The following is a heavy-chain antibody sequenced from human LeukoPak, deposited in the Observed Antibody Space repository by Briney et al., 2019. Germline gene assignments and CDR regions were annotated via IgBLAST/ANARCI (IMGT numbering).Heavy chain of an antibody. Sequence: ASVKVSCKASGYTFTGYYMHWVRQAPGQGLEWMGWINPNSGNTNYAQKLQGRVTMTTDTSTSTAYMELRSLRSDDTAVYYCARDGMAPFDYWGQGTLVTVSS. CDR2: INPNSGNT. V-gene: IGHV1-18*04. CDR1: GYTFTGYY. D-gene: IGHD5-24*01. J-gene: IGHJ4*02. CDR3: ARDGMAPFDY.